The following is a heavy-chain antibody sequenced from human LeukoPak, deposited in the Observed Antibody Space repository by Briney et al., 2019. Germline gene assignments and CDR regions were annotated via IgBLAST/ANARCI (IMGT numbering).Heavy chain of an antibody. CDR3: ARGLAYYYGMDV. V-gene: IGHV3-30-3*01. J-gene: IGHJ6*02. D-gene: IGHD2-21*01. CDR2: ISYDGSNK. Sequence: GGSLRLSCAASGFTFSSYAMHWVRQAPGKGLEWVAVISYDGSNKYYADSVKSRFTISRDNSKNTLYLQMNSLRAEDTAVYYCARGLAYYYGMDVWGQGTTVTVSS. CDR1: GFTFSSYA.